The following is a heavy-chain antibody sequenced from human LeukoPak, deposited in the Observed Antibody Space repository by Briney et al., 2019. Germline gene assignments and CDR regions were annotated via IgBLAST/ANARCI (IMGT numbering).Heavy chain of an antibody. CDR2: FYRGDNT. CDR3: AKDHRAFPKYSSSPGLFDY. V-gene: IGHV3-66*01. Sequence: PGGSLRLSCAVSGFSVSSNYKNWVRQAPGKGLEWVSVFYRGDNTYYADSVKGRFAISRDNSKNTLYLQMNSLRAEDTAVYYCAKDHRAFPKYSSSPGLFDYWGQGTLVTVSS. J-gene: IGHJ4*02. D-gene: IGHD6-6*01. CDR1: GFSVSSNY.